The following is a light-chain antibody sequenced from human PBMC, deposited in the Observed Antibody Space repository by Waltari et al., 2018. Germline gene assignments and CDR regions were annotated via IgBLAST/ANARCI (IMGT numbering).Light chain of an antibody. CDR2: VIS. CDR3: QQSDSLPLT. Sequence: DIQMTQSPSSLSASGGARVTITCRASQTINKYLNWYQKKPGRAPKVLISVISYLHTGVPSRFSGSGSGTDFTLTISSLQPEDFATYYCQQSDSLPLTFGGGTKVEIK. J-gene: IGKJ4*01. CDR1: QTINKY. V-gene: IGKV1-39*01.